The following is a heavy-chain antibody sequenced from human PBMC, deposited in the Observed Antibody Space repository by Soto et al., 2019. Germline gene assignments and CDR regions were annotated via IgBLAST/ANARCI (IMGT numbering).Heavy chain of an antibody. CDR2: IYYIGTS. CDR1: GGSISSYY. J-gene: IGHJ5*01. Sequence: SETLSLTCTVSGGSISSYYWSWIRQPPGKGLEWIGYIYYIGTSNYNPSLKSRVTISIDTSKNQFSLNMRSVTAADTAVYYCAKDRGRGYDWFDSWGQGTLVTSPQ. D-gene: IGHD5-12*01. V-gene: IGHV4-59*01. CDR3: AKDRGRGYDWFDS.